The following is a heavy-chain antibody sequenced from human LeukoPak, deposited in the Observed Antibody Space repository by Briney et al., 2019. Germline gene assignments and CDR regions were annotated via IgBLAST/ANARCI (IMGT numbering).Heavy chain of an antibody. CDR3: ARDRGWYNDC. V-gene: IGHV3-23*01. CDR2: ISDSGATT. J-gene: IGHJ4*02. Sequence: GGSLRLSCAASGFTFINYAMSWVRQAPGKGLEWVSTISDSGATTWYADSVKGRFTISRDNSENTLSLQMNSLRAEDTAVYFCARDRGWYNDCWGQGTLVTVSS. CDR1: GFTFINYA. D-gene: IGHD1-1*01.